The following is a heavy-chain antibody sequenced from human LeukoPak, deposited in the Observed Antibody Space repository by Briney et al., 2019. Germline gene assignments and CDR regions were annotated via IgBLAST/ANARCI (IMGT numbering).Heavy chain of an antibody. CDR2: IFPIFGTA. CDR1: GDTFCSYA. CDR3: AITGADYYYYMDV. V-gene: IGHV1-69*05. D-gene: IGHD7-27*01. Sequence: SVKVSCMASGDTFCSYAISCVPEAPGRGLEWRGGIFPIFGTANYAQKFQGRVTITTDGSTSTAYMELSSLRSEDTAVYYCAITGADYYYYMDVWGKGTTVTVSS. J-gene: IGHJ6*03.